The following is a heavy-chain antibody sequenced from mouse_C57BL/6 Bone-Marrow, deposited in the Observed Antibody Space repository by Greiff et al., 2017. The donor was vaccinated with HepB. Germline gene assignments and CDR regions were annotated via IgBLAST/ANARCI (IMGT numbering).Heavy chain of an antibody. CDR1: GYTFTSYT. Sequence: LEESGAELARPGASVKMSCKASGYTFTSYTMHWVKQRPGQGLEWIGYINPSSGYTKYNQKFKDKATLTADKSSSTAYMQLSSLTSEDSAVYYCASYYALYFDYWGQGTTLTVSS. CDR2: INPSSGYT. V-gene: IGHV1-4*01. J-gene: IGHJ2*01. D-gene: IGHD2-1*01. CDR3: ASYYALYFDY.